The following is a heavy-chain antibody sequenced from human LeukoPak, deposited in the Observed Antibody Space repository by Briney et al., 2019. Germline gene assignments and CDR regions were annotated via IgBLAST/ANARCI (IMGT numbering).Heavy chain of an antibody. V-gene: IGHV6-1*01. J-gene: IGHJ6*03. CDR3: ARLGFGETRLNYYYYMDV. CDR2: TYYRSNWGN. Sequence: SQTLSLTCAISGDSVSSNSAAWNWIRQSPSRGLEWLGRTYYRSNWGNDYAVSVERRISINPDTSKNQFSLQLNSVTAADTAVYYCARLGFGETRLNYYYYMDVWGKGTTVTVSS. D-gene: IGHD3-10*01. CDR1: GDSVSSNSAA.